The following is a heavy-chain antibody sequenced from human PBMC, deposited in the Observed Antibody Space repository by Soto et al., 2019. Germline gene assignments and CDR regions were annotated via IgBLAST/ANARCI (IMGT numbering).Heavy chain of an antibody. J-gene: IGHJ6*02. V-gene: IGHV1-69*12. CDR2: FIPIFGTA. CDR1: GGPFSSYA. Sequence: QVQLVQSGAEVKKPGSSVKVSCKASGGPFSSYAISWVRQAPGQGLEWMGGFIPIFGTASSALNFQGRVTSTEDESTSTADRELSSLRSEDTALYYCAGHSSGVPGYYYGMDVWGQGTTVTVTS. CDR3: AGHSSGVPGYYYGMDV. D-gene: IGHD3-22*01.